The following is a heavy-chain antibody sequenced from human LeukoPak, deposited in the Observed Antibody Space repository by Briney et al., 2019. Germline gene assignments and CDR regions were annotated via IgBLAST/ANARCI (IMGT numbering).Heavy chain of an antibody. CDR2: ISSDGTTI. D-gene: IGHD4-23*01. J-gene: IGHJ4*02. CDR1: GFTFSDYY. Sequence: GGSLRLSCAASGFTFSDYYMSWIRQAPGKGLEWLSYISSDGTTIQYADSVKGRFTISRDNAKNSLYLQMNSLRAEDTAVYYCAREERLRWTAYWGQGPLVTVSS. V-gene: IGHV3-11*01. CDR3: AREERLRWTAY.